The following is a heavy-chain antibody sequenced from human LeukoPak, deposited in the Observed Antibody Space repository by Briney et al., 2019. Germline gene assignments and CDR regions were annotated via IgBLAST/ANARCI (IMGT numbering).Heavy chain of an antibody. V-gene: IGHV3-7*05. CDR2: IKQDGSQK. Sequence: GGTLRLSCAASGFTFSSYWMSWVRQAPGKGREWVANIKQDGSQKYPVDSVKGRFTISRDNAKNSLYLQMNSLRADDTAVYYCARDHYSMVRGLYAFDIWGQGTMVTVS. D-gene: IGHD3-10*01. CDR3: ARDHYSMVRGLYAFDI. J-gene: IGHJ3*02. CDR1: GFTFSSYW.